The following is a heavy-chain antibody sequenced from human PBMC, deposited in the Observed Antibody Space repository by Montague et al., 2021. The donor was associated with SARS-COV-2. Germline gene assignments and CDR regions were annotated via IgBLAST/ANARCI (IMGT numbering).Heavy chain of an antibody. CDR3: ARDAYSNYGEGNYFDY. Sequence: SLRLSCAASGFTFSSYFMNWVRQAPGKGLEWVSSISTSSSYIYYADSVKGRFTISRDNAKNSLYLQMNSLRAEDTAVYYCARDAYSNYGEGNYFDYWGQGTLVTVPS. J-gene: IGHJ4*02. D-gene: IGHD4-11*01. CDR2: ISTSSSYI. CDR1: GFTFSSYF. V-gene: IGHV3-21*01.